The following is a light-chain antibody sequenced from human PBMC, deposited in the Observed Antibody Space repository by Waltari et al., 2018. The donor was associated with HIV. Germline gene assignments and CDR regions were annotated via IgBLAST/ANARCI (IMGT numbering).Light chain of an antibody. CDR2: EVN. J-gene: IGLJ1*01. CDR1: SSDIGYYDS. Sequence: QAALTQPASVSGSPGQSITISCTGTSSDIGYYDSVSWYQQHPGKAPKLMIYEVNNRPSGISNRFSGSKSGNTASLTISGLQAEDVADYYCSSHTTSSTLYVFGTGTKVTVL. V-gene: IGLV2-14*01. CDR3: SSHTTSSTLYV.